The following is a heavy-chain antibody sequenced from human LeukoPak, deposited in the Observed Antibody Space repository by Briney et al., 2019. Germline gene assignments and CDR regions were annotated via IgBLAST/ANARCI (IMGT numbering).Heavy chain of an antibody. Sequence: PSETLSLTCTVSGGSMTNYYWSWIRQPPGQGLEWIGYIYYDGTTYSNPSLKSRVSISVDTSKNQFSLRLSSVTAADTAVYFCARLSLGSGSYYNFHFDYWGQGTLVTVSS. CDR3: ARLSLGSGSYYNFHFDY. CDR2: IYYDGTT. CDR1: GGSMTNYY. J-gene: IGHJ4*02. D-gene: IGHD3-10*01. V-gene: IGHV4-59*08.